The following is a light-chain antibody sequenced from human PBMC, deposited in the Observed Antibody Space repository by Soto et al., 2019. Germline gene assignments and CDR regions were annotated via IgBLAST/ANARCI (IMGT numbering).Light chain of an antibody. V-gene: IGLV1-40*01. Sequence: QSVLTQSPSVSGAPGQRVTISCTGSSSNIGAGYDVHWYQQLPGTAPKLLIYNDNNRPSGVPDRFSGSKSGTSASLAITGLQTEDEADYYCQSYDTSLSASVFGGGTKLTVL. CDR3: QSYDTSLSASV. J-gene: IGLJ2*01. CDR2: NDN. CDR1: SSNIGAGYD.